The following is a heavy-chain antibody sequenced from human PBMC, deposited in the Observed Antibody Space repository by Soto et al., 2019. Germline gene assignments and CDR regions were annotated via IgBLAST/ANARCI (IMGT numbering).Heavy chain of an antibody. CDR3: ARVRRAAAGTD. J-gene: IGHJ4*02. V-gene: IGHV4-4*02. CDR1: GGSISSSNW. D-gene: IGHD6-13*01. CDR2: IYHSGST. Sequence: QVQLQESGPGLVKPSGTLSLTCAVSGGSISSSNWWSWVRQPPGKGLEWIGEIYHSGSTNYNPSLKSRVTMSVDKSKNHFSLMLSSVTAADTAVYYCARVRRAAAGTDWGQGTLVTVSS.